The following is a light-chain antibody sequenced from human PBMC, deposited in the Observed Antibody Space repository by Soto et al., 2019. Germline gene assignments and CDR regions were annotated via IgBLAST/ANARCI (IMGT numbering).Light chain of an antibody. CDR2: AAS. V-gene: IGKV1-39*01. Sequence: DIQITQSPSSLSASVGYRVTITCRASQTINSYLNWYQQKPGKAPKLLIYAASSLQSGVPSRFSGSGSAKDFTLTISSLQPEDFATYCGQQSYSLSHFGVGTKVDIX. J-gene: IGKJ4*01. CDR3: QQSYSLSH. CDR1: QTINSY.